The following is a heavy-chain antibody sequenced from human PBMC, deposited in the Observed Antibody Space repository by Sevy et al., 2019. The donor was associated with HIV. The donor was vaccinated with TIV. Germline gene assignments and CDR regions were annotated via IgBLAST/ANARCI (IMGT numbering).Heavy chain of an antibody. D-gene: IGHD2-8*01. CDR3: AREGCTKPHDY. CDR1: GFTFSKYS. CDR2: FSFGCGRI. V-gene: IGHV3-23*01. Sequence: GSSLRLSCAASGFTFSKYSMSWVRQAPGKGLEWVSTFSFGCGRINYADSVKGRFTISRDDSKNTLYLQMNSLRAEDTAVYYCAREGCTKPHDYWGQGTLVTVSS. J-gene: IGHJ4*02.